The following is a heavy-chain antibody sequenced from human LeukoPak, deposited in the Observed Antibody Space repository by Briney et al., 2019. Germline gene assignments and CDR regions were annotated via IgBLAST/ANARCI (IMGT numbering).Heavy chain of an antibody. CDR3: ARVTTVTTRGYYYGMDV. J-gene: IGHJ6*02. V-gene: IGHV1-3*01. D-gene: IGHD4-17*01. Sequence: ASVKVSCKASGYTFTSYAMHWVRQAPGQRFEWMGWINAGNGNTKYSQKFQGRVTITRDTSASTAYMELSSLRSEDTAVYYCARVTTVTTRGYYYGMDVWGQGTTVTVSS. CDR2: INAGNGNT. CDR1: GYTFTSYA.